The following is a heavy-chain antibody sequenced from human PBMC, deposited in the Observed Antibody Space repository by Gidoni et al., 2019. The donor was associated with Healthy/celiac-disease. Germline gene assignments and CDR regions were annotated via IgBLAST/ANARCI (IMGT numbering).Heavy chain of an antibody. J-gene: IGHJ4*02. D-gene: IGHD3-22*01. Sequence: QVQLKESGPGLVKPSETLSLTCTVPGGSISSYFWSWIRQHAGKGLEWIGRIFTSGITNYNPSLKSRVTMSVDTSKNQCSLKLSSVTASDTAVYYCAREGVYDSSGYYLIWGQGTLVTVSS. V-gene: IGHV4-4*07. CDR1: GGSISSYF. CDR3: AREGVYDSSGYYLI. CDR2: IFTSGIT.